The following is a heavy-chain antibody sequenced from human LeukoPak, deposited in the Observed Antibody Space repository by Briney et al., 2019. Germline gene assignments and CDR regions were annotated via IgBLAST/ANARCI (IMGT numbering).Heavy chain of an antibody. V-gene: IGHV1-2*02. CDR1: GYTFTGYY. CDR3: ARDRNGVYYYYYMDV. CDR2: INPNSGGT. Sequence: GASVKVSCKASGYTFTGYYMHWVRQAPGQGLEWMGWINPNSGGTNYAQKFQGRVTMTRDTSTSTAYMKLSRLRSDDTAVYYCARDRNGVYYYYYMDVWGKGTTVTVSS. D-gene: IGHD2-8*01. J-gene: IGHJ6*03.